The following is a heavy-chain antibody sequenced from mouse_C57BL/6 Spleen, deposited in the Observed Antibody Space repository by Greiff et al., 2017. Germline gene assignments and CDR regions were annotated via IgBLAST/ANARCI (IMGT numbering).Heavy chain of an antibody. CDR1: GYTFTSYW. CDR3: AREGRPAGSSPHWYFDV. V-gene: IGHV1-64*01. Sequence: QVQLQQPGAELVKPGASVKLSCKASGYTFTSYWMHWVKQRPGQGLEWIGMIHPNSGSTNYNAKFKSKATLTLDKSSSTAYMQLSCLTSADSAVYDCAREGRPAGSSPHWYFDVWGTGTTVTVSS. J-gene: IGHJ1*03. CDR2: IHPNSGST. D-gene: IGHD1-1*01.